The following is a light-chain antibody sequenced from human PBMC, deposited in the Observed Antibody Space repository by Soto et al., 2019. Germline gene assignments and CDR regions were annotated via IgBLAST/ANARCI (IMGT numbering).Light chain of an antibody. Sequence: IVLTQSPGTLSSSPGESVTLSFRAIQIFRYPYLAWYQKRPGQAPRLLLYGISAEATGISDRFSGSGSGAGFTRIIHRLESEDFGVYYCQKYDASPLRFGQGTKLAI. CDR2: GIS. CDR3: QKYDASPLR. J-gene: IGKJ2*03. CDR1: QIFRYPY. V-gene: IGKV3-20*01.